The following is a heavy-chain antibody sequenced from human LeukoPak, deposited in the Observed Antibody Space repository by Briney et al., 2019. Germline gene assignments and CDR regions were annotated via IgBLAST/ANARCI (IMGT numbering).Heavy chain of an antibody. J-gene: IGHJ4*02. Sequence: PGGSLRLSCAASGFTFSSYSMNWVRQAPGKGLEWVSYISSSSSTIYYADSVKGRFTISRDNAKNSLYLQMNSLRDEDTAVYYCATGDCGGDCYSGYWGQGTLVTVSS. CDR3: ATGDCGGDCYSGY. CDR2: ISSSSSTI. CDR1: GFTFSSYS. D-gene: IGHD2-21*02. V-gene: IGHV3-48*02.